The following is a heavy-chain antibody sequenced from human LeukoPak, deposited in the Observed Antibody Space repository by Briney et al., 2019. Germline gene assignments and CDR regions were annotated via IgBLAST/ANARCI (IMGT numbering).Heavy chain of an antibody. D-gene: IGHD3-10*01. CDR2: ISSASNYQ. CDR3: ARVRGANWFFDV. V-gene: IGHV3-21*01. J-gene: IGHJ2*01. Sequence: AGSLRLSCATSGFTFGNHSMNGVRQAPGRGLEWISSISSASNYQFYSETIKGRFTISRDNFDKSLYLQMSSLRVEDTAVYYCARVRGANWFFDVWGRGTLVTVFS. CDR1: GFTFGNHS.